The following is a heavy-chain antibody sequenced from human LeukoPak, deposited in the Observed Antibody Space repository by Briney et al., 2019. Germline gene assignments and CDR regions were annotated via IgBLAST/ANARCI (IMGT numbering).Heavy chain of an antibody. CDR3: ARTRAPSNGRVLYYMDV. Sequence: GGSLSLSCAASGFTFSSYSMNWVRQAPGKGLEWVASIISISSHIYYADSVKGRFTISRDNAKNSLYLQMNSLRAEDTAVYYCARTRAPSNGRVLYYMDVWGKGTTLTVSS. D-gene: IGHD2-2*01. V-gene: IGHV3-21*01. CDR2: IISISSHI. J-gene: IGHJ6*03. CDR1: GFTFSSYS.